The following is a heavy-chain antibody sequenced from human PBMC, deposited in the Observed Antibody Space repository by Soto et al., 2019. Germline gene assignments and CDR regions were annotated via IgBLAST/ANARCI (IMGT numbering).Heavy chain of an antibody. CDR1: GFTFSSYA. J-gene: IGHJ6*02. CDR3: ARVLVVAATSYYYYGMDV. CDR2: ISYDGSNK. Sequence: ESGGGVVQPGRSLRLSCAASGFTFSSYAMHWVRQAPGKGLEWVAVISYDGSNKYYADSVKGRFTISRDNSKNTLYLQMNSLRAEDTAVYYCARVLVVAATSYYYYGMDVWGQGTTVTVSS. V-gene: IGHV3-30-3*01. D-gene: IGHD2-15*01.